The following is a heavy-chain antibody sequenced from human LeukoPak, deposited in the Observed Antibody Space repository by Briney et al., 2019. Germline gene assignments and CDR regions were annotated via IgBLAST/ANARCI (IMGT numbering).Heavy chain of an antibody. CDR1: VGTFSGHY. J-gene: IGHJ3*02. D-gene: IGHD1-26*01. Sequence: SETLSLTCAVYVGTFSGHYWSWIRQAPGKGLEWIGEIDHTGKSNYKSALKSRVTMAVDTSENQFSLSLESVTAADTAIYYCARASHQGGTYFNAFDIWGRGTPVTVSS. CDR3: ARASHQGGTYFNAFDI. V-gene: IGHV4-34*01. CDR2: IDHTGKS.